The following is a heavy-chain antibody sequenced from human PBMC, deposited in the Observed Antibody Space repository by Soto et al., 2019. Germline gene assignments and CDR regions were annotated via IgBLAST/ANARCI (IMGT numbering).Heavy chain of an antibody. V-gene: IGHV3-23*01. CDR2: ISGSGGST. D-gene: IGHD6-19*01. CDR1: GFTFSNYA. J-gene: IGHJ4*02. Sequence: GSLRLSCAASGFTFSNYAVTWVRQAPGKGLEWVSTISGSGGSTYYADSVKGRFTISRDNSKNTLYLQMNSLRAEDTAVFYCAKERSSGWSFDYWGQGTLVTVSS. CDR3: AKERSSGWSFDY.